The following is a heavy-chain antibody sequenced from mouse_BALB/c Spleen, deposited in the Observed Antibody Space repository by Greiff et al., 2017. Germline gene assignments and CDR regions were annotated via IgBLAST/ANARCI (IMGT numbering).Heavy chain of an antibody. CDR1: GFTFSSYA. D-gene: IGHD1-1*01. CDR2: ISSGGST. Sequence: EVKLMESGGGLVKPGGSLKLSCAASGFTFSSYAMSWVRQTPEKRLEWVASISSGGSTYYPDSVKGRFTISRDNARNILYLQMSSLRSEDTAMYYCARGGIITTVVADYWGQGTTLTVSS. V-gene: IGHV5-6-5*01. CDR3: ARGGIITTVVADY. J-gene: IGHJ2*01.